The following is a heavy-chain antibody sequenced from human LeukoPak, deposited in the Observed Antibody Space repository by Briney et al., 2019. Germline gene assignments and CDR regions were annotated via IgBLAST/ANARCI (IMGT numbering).Heavy chain of an antibody. V-gene: IGHV3-74*01. CDR3: VRGGVDY. J-gene: IGHJ4*02. CDR1: GFTFRSYW. D-gene: IGHD3-16*01. CDR2: IDSDGRNT. Sequence: GGSLRLSCEASGFTFRSYWMHWVRQAPGKGLVWVSRIDSDGRNTNYADSVKGRFTISRDNAKNTLYLQMNSLRVEDTAVYYCVRGGVDYWGQGTLVTVSS.